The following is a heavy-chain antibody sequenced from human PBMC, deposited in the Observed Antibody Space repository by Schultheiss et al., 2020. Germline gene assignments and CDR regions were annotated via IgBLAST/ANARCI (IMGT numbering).Heavy chain of an antibody. CDR1: GGSISSYY. CDR3: ARRYGDDGMDV. CDR2: IYYSGST. V-gene: IGHV4-59*08. J-gene: IGHJ6*02. D-gene: IGHD4-17*01. Sequence: SETLSLTCTVSGGSISSYYWSWIRQPPGKGLEWIGYIYYSGSTNYNPSHKSRVTISVDTSKNQFSLKLSSVTAADTAVYYCARRYGDDGMDVWGQGTTVTVSS.